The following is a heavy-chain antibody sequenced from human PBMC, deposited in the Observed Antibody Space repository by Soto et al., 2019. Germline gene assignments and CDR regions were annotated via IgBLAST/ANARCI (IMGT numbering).Heavy chain of an antibody. CDR1: GFTFNTYG. V-gene: IGHV3-33*01. CDR3: ARGGYSAGWTYGMDV. CDR2: IWYDGSNN. D-gene: IGHD6-19*01. Sequence: QVQLVESGGGEVQPGRSLRLSCAASGFTFNTYGMHWVRQAPGKGLEWVAVIWYDGSNNYYADSVKGRFTISRDNSKNTPYLDMNSLRPEAPAVYHCARGGYSAGWTYGMDVWGQGTTVTVS. J-gene: IGHJ6*02.